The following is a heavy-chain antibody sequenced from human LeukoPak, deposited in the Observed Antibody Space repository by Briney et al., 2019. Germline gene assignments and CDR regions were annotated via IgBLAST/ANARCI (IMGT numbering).Heavy chain of an antibody. D-gene: IGHD6-6*01. Sequence: SETLSLTCAVYGGSFSGYYWGWIRQPPGKGLEWIGSIYYGGSTYYNPSLKSRVTISVDTSKNQFSLKLSSVTAADTAVYYCARHSSSSLNFDCWGQGTLVTVSS. V-gene: IGHV4-39*01. J-gene: IGHJ4*02. CDR2: IYYGGST. CDR3: ARHSSSSLNFDC. CDR1: GGSFSGYY.